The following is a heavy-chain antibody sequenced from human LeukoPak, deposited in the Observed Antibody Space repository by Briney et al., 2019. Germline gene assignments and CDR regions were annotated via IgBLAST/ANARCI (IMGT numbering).Heavy chain of an antibody. CDR2: ISGSGGST. Sequence: GGPLRLSCAASGFTFSSYAMSWVRQAPGKGLEWVSAISGSGGSTYYADSVKGRFTISRDNSKNTLYLQMNSLRAEDTAVYYCARELGAQYYFDYWGQGTLVTVSS. CDR1: GFTFSSYA. V-gene: IGHV3-23*01. CDR3: ARELGAQYYFDY. J-gene: IGHJ4*02. D-gene: IGHD1-26*01.